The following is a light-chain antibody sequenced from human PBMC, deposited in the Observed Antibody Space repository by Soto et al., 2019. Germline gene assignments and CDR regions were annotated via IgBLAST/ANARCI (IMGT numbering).Light chain of an antibody. Sequence: DIQMTQSPSFVSASVGDRVTITCRASQGISNWLAWYQQKPGKAPKLLIYATSNLQGGVPSRFSGSGSVTDFTLTIGSLHPEDSATYYCQQSSSFPLTCGPGTKVDIK. CDR2: ATS. CDR1: QGISNW. CDR3: QQSSSFPLT. J-gene: IGKJ3*01. V-gene: IGKV1-12*01.